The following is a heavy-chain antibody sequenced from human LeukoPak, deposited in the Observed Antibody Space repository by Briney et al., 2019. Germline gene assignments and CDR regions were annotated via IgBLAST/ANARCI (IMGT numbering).Heavy chain of an antibody. CDR2: IYTSGGT. J-gene: IGHJ4*02. CDR1: GDSISSYY. D-gene: IGHD3/OR15-3a*01. CDR3: ARQTGSGLFILP. Sequence: SETLSLTCTVSGDSISSYYWSWIRQPAGKGLQWIGRIYTSGGTNYNPSLKSRVTMSVDTSKNQLSLRLTSVTAADTAVYYCARQTGSGLFILPGGQGTLVTVSS. V-gene: IGHV4-4*07.